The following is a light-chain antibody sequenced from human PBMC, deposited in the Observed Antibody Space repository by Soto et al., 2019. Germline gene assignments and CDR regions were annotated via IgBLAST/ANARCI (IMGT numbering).Light chain of an antibody. CDR3: QQYNTWPPIT. J-gene: IGKJ5*01. CDR2: DAS. V-gene: IGKV1-5*01. Sequence: DIQMTQSPSALSASVGDRVNITCRASQSISTWLAWYQQKPGKAPKLLIYDASSLGSGVPSRFSGGGSGTEFTLTISSLQSEDFAVYYCQQYNTWPPITFGQGTRLEI. CDR1: QSISTW.